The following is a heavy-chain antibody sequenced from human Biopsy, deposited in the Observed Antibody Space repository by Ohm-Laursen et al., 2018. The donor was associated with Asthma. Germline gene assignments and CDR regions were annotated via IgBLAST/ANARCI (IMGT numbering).Heavy chain of an antibody. D-gene: IGHD3-3*01. CDR3: ARGVNCDFRSGYWFDP. Sequence: TQTLTLTCTVSGFSLRNARMGVTWIRQPPGKALEWLAPNFSYDEKSYSTSLKNRITNSKDTAKSQVVLTMSNMDPVDTATYYCARGVNCDFRSGYWFDPWGQGTLVTVSS. CDR1: GFSLRNARMG. J-gene: IGHJ5*02. CDR2: NFSYDEK. V-gene: IGHV2-26*01.